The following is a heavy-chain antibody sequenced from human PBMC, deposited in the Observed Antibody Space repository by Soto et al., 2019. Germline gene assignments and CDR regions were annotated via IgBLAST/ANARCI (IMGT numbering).Heavy chain of an antibody. D-gene: IGHD6-6*01. CDR1: GGSISSGDYY. J-gene: IGHJ4*02. CDR2: IYYSGST. CDR3: ASGIAARSESKSFAY. V-gene: IGHV4-30-4*01. Sequence: QVQLQESGPGLVKPSQTLSLTCTVSGGSISSGDYYWSWIRQPPGKGLEWIGYIYYSGSTYYNPSLTSRVTKTVDTSKNQCSLKLSYVTAADTAVYYCASGIAARSESKSFAYWGQGTLVTVSS.